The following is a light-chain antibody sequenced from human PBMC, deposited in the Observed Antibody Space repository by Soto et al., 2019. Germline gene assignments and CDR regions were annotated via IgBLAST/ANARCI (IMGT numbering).Light chain of an antibody. CDR3: QQRSNWPIT. J-gene: IGKJ5*01. CDR1: QSVSSY. CDR2: DAS. Sequence: EIVSTQFPATLSLSPGERATLSCRASQSVSSYLAWYQQKPDQAPRLLIYDASNRATGIPARFSGSGSGTDFTLTISSLEPEDFAVYYCQQRSNWPITFGQGTRLDIK. V-gene: IGKV3-11*01.